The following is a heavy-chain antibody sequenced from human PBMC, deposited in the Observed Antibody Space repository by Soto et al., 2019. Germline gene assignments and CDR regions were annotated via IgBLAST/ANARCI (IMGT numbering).Heavy chain of an antibody. J-gene: IGHJ3*02. D-gene: IGHD1-26*01. CDR1: GFTVSSNY. CDR2: IYSGGST. CDR3: ARGEPSGGDACDI. V-gene: IGHV3-53*04. Sequence: GGSLRLSCAASGFTVSSNYMSWVRQAPGKGLEWVSVIYSGGSTYYADSVKGRFTISRHNAKNTLYLQMNSLRAEDTAVYDWARGEPSGGDACDIGGQGTRVNVSS.